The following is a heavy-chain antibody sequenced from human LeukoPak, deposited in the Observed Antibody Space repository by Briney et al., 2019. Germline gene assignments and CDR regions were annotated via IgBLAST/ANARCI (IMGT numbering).Heavy chain of an antibody. J-gene: IGHJ4*02. V-gene: IGHV1-2*02. CDR3: VREGNELLSKNFDY. CDR1: RFTFTGYY. CDR2: INPHSGGT. Sequence: ASVKVSCKASRFTFTGYYIHWVRQAPGQGLEWMGYINPHSGGTNSPQKLQGRVTMTTDTSISAAYMELSSLISDDTAMYYCVREGNELLSKNFDYWGQGTLVTVSS. D-gene: IGHD2-21*02.